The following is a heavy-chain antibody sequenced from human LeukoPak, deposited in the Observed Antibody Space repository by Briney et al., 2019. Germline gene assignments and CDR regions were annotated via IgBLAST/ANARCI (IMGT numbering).Heavy chain of an antibody. CDR3: ARWVVPAAQFDY. J-gene: IGHJ4*02. Sequence: PSETLSLTCAVYGGSFSGYYWSWIRQPPGKGLEWIGEINHSGSTNYNPSLKSRVTIPVDTSKNQFSLKLSSVTAADTAVYYCARWVVPAAQFDYWGQGTLVTVSS. V-gene: IGHV4-34*01. CDR1: GGSFSGYY. CDR2: INHSGST. D-gene: IGHD2-2*01.